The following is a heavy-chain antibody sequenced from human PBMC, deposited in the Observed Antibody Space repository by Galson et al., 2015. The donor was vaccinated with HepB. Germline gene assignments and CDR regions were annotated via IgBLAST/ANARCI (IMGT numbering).Heavy chain of an antibody. Sequence: SLRLSCAASGFTFSSYEMNWVRQAPGKGLEWVSYISSSGSTIYYADSVKGRYTISRDNSQNTLYLQVNSLRPEDTAVFYCARGRGAYDITGYGYWGRGTLVTVSS. D-gene: IGHD3-22*01. J-gene: IGHJ4*02. CDR2: ISSSGSTI. CDR1: GFTFSSYE. CDR3: ARGRGAYDITGYGY. V-gene: IGHV3-48*03.